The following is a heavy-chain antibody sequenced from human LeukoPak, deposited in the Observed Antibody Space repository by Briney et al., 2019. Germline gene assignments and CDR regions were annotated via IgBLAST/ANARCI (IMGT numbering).Heavy chain of an antibody. Sequence: ASVKVSCKASGGTFSSYAISWVRQAPGQGLEWMGRIIPIFGTANYAQKFQGRVTITTDESTSTAYMELGSLRSEDTAVYYCARHPYYDFWSGYYDNWFDPWGQGTLVTVSS. V-gene: IGHV1-69*05. CDR1: GGTFSSYA. J-gene: IGHJ5*02. CDR2: IIPIFGTA. CDR3: ARHPYYDFWSGYYDNWFDP. D-gene: IGHD3-3*01.